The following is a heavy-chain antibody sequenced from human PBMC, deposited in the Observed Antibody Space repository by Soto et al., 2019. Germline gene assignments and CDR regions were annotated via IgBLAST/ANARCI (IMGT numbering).Heavy chain of an antibody. Sequence: PSETLSLTCTVSGGSISRYYWSWIRQTPGKGLEWIGYLYNTGSTIYNPSLESRVTISVDTSKNQFSLKLNSVTAADTAVYYCARVYSGSYSDYWGQGTLVTVSS. CDR1: GGSISRYY. CDR3: ARVYSGSYSDY. D-gene: IGHD1-26*01. CDR2: LYNTGST. J-gene: IGHJ4*02. V-gene: IGHV4-59*01.